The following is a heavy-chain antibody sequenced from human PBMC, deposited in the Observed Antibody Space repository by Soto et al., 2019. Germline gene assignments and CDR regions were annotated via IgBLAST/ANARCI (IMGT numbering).Heavy chain of an antibody. CDR1: GDSISSDNYY. CDR3: ARHPGYAVPTVYATPYFNY. CDR2: IYYTGST. D-gene: IGHD2-8*01. J-gene: IGHJ4*02. Sequence: QLQLQESGPGLVKPSETLSLTCTVSGDSISSDNYYCGWIRQPPGKGLDWIGSIYYTGSTYYNPYLTRRVTMSVDTSKSQVSLKLSSVTAADTAVYYCARHPGYAVPTVYATPYFNYWGQGILVTVST. V-gene: IGHV4-39*01.